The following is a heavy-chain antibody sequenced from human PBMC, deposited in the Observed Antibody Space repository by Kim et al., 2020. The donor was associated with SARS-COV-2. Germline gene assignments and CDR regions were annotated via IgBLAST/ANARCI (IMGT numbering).Heavy chain of an antibody. CDR1: GFTFSSYA. D-gene: IGHD2-15*01. Sequence: GGSLRLSCEGSGFTFSSYAMSWVRQAPGKGLEWVSGISASGGSTYYADSVRGRFTISRDNSKDTLYLQMNSLRVEDTAVYYCAKRSAVPEYLYYNGEDVWGQGTTVTVSS. V-gene: IGHV3-23*01. CDR2: ISASGGST. J-gene: IGHJ6*02. CDR3: AKRSAVPEYLYYNGEDV.